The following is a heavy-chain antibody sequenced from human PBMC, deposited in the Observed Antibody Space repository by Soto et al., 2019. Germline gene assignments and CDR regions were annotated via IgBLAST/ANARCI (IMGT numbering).Heavy chain of an antibody. D-gene: IGHD1-7*01. CDR3: ARVRVTGTTYYYYYGMDV. Sequence: SETLSLTCTVSGGSISSYYWSWIRQPAGKGLEWVGGINTSGGTNYNPSLKSRVTMSVDTSKNQFSLKLSSVTAADTVVYYCARVRVTGTTYYYYYGMDVWGQGTTVTVSS. CDR1: GGSISSYY. J-gene: IGHJ6*02. CDR2: INTSGGT. V-gene: IGHV4-4*07.